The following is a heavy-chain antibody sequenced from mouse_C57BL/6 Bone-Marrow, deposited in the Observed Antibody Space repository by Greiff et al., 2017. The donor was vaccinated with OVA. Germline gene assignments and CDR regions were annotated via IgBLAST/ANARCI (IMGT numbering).Heavy chain of an antibody. J-gene: IGHJ3*01. CDR1: GFTFSSYT. D-gene: IGHD1-1*01. V-gene: IGHV5-9*01. Sequence: EVKLVESGGGLVKPGGSLKLSCAASGFTFSSYTMSWVRQTPEKRLEWVATISGGGGNTYYPDSVKGRFTISRDNAKNTLYLQMSSLRSEDTALYYCARQDGSSPAWFAYWGQGTLVTVSA. CDR3: ARQDGSSPAWFAY. CDR2: ISGGGGNT.